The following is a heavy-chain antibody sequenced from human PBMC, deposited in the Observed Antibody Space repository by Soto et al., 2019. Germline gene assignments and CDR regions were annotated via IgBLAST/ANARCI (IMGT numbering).Heavy chain of an antibody. CDR2: IYHSVST. J-gene: IGHJ4*02. V-gene: IGHV4-59*12. Sequence: SETLSLTCTVSAGSSNSYYWSWIRQPPGQGLEWIAYIYHSVSTYYNPPLKSRVTISVDRSKNQFSLKLSSVTAADTAVYYCARVPDYWGQGTLVTVSS. CDR3: ARVPDY. CDR1: AGSSNSYY.